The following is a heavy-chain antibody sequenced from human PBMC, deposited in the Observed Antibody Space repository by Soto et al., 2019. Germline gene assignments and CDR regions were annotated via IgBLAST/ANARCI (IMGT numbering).Heavy chain of an antibody. CDR2: ISAYNGNT. V-gene: IGHV1-18*04. CDR3: AREPTRGRPVADSWASGFDY. J-gene: IGHJ4*02. CDR1: GYTFTRYG. D-gene: IGHD6-19*01. Sequence: QVQLVQSGAEVKKPGASVKVSCQASGYTFTRYGFSWVRQAPGQRIGGLGWISAYNGNTYYAQKFQGRVTLTTDPSTSTAFMELRGLRSDDTAVYYCAREPTRGRPVADSWASGFDYWGQGPLVTVSS.